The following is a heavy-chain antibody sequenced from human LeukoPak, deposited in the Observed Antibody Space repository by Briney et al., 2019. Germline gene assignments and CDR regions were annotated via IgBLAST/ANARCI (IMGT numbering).Heavy chain of an antibody. CDR1: GFTFSSYG. J-gene: IGHJ3*02. Sequence: GGSLRLSCAASGFTFSSYGMHWVRQAPGKGLEWVSGISWNSGSIGYADSVKGRFTISRDNARNSLYLQMNSLRAEDTALYYCAKKESVAAAGIQGAFDIWGQGTMVTVSS. CDR2: ISWNSGSI. V-gene: IGHV3-9*01. D-gene: IGHD6-13*01. CDR3: AKKESVAAAGIQGAFDI.